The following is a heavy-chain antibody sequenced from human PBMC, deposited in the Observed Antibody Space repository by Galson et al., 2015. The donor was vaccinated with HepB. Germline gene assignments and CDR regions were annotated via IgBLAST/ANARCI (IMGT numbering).Heavy chain of an antibody. Sequence: SLRLSCAASGFTFSSYGMHWVRQVPRKGLVWVSGISSDGTKTFYADSVKGRFSISRDNAKNTLSLQMNSLRAEDTAVYYCANVGKGEWGQGTLVTVSS. CDR3: ANVGKGE. V-gene: IGHV3-74*01. CDR1: GFTFSSYG. CDR2: ISSDGTKT. J-gene: IGHJ4*02. D-gene: IGHD3-16*01.